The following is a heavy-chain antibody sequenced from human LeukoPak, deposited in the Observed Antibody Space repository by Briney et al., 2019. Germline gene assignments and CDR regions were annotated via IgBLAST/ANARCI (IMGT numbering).Heavy chain of an antibody. Sequence: PGGSLRLSCAASGFTFDDYAMHWVRQAPGKGLEWVSGISWNSGGIGYADSVKGRFTISRDNAKNSLYLQMSSLGAEDTAVYYCARVPVDRCPGSTCYPNFDSWGQGTLVTVSS. CDR1: GFTFDDYA. CDR3: ARVPVDRCPGSTCYPNFDS. D-gene: IGHD2-15*01. J-gene: IGHJ4*02. CDR2: ISWNSGGI. V-gene: IGHV3-9*01.